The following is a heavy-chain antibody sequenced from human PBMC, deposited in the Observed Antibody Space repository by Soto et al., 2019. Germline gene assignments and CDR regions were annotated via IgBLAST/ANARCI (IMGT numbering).Heavy chain of an antibody. Sequence: QVQLEQSGVEMRKPGASVKVSCKASGHTFITFGVSWVRQAPGQGFEWMGWINNRNGNTNYAQKFQGRFSMTRDTCTTTVYMELRGLTSDDAAVYFCARDTTQWDHKYCDSWGQGTLVMISS. D-gene: IGHD1-26*01. CDR1: GHTFITFG. V-gene: IGHV1-18*01. CDR3: ARDTTQWDHKYCDS. J-gene: IGHJ5*01. CDR2: INNRNGNT.